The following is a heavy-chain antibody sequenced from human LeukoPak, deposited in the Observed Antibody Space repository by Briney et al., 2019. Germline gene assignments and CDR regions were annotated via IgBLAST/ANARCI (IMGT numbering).Heavy chain of an antibody. D-gene: IGHD2-2*01. CDR3: ARAIVVVTAAIFPNWFDP. J-gene: IGHJ5*02. CDR2: ISAYTGNT. CDR1: GYTFTTYG. Sequence: ASVKVSCKASGYTFTTYGISWVRQAPGQGLEGMGWISAYTGNTNYAQNFQGRVTMTTDTSTSTAYMELRSLRSDDSAVYYCARAIVVVTAAIFPNWFDPWGQGTLVTVSS. V-gene: IGHV1-18*01.